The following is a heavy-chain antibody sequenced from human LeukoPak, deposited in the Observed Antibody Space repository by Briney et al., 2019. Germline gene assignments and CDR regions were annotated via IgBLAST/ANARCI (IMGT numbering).Heavy chain of an antibody. V-gene: IGHV4-39*01. J-gene: IGHJ5*02. D-gene: IGHD3-10*01. CDR3: ARHLAGFYGSGSYSAYNWFDP. Sequence: SETLSLTCTVSGDSISSSNYCWGWIRQPPGKGLEWIGSIYYSGSTYHNPSLRSRVTISVDTPKNQFSLKLSSATAADTAVYYCARHLAGFYGSGSYSAYNWFDPWGQGTLVTVSS. CDR1: GDSISSSNYC. CDR2: IYYSGST.